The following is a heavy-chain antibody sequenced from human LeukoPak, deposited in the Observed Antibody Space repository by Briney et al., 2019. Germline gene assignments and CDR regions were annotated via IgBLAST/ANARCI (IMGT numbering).Heavy chain of an antibody. CDR3: ARRISPDY. CDR2: INPKTGGT. CDR1: GYTFTDYC. V-gene: IGHV1-2*02. Sequence: ASVKVSCKTSGYTFTDYCIHWVRQAPGQGLEWVGWINPKTGGTDYAQKFQGRVTVTRDTSISTAYMELTRLRSDDTAVFYCARRISPDYWGQGTLVTVSS. J-gene: IGHJ4*02.